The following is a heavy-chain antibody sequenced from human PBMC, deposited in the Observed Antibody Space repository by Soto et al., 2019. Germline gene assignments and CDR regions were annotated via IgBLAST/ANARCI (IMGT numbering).Heavy chain of an antibody. V-gene: IGHV3-53*01. J-gene: IGHJ6*02. CDR3: AREFGITIFGVVIVYGMDV. Sequence: PGGSLRLSCAASGFTVSSNYMSWVRQAPGKGLEWVSVIYSGGSTYYADSVKGRFAISRDNAKNSLYLQMNSLRDEDTAVYYCAREFGITIFGVVIVYGMDVWGQGTTVTVSS. D-gene: IGHD3-3*01. CDR1: GFTVSSNY. CDR2: IYSGGST.